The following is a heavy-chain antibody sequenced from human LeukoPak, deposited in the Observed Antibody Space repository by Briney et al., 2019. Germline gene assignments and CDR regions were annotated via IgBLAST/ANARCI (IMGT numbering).Heavy chain of an antibody. D-gene: IGHD2-21*02. CDR3: EKAYCSGNGYSRALAFDT. CDR1: GFTFDDYA. J-gene: IGHJ3*02. Sequence: GGSLRLSCAASGFTFDDYAMHWVRQAPGKGLGWVSLISGDGGSTYYADSVKGRFTISRDNNKNSLYLQMNSLRTDDTALSYYEKAYCSGNGYSRALAFDTWGQGEMVTASS. V-gene: IGHV3-43*02. CDR2: ISGDGGST.